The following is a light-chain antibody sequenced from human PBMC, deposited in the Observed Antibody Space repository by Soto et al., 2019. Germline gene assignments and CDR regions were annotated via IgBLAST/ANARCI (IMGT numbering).Light chain of an antibody. V-gene: IGKV3-15*01. Sequence: EIVLTQSPATLSVSPGERATLSCRASQSINTRLGWYQQRPGQAPRLLIYGSSTRATGIPARFSGSGSGTDFTLTITNVQSEDFAVYYCDQYNSWTEISFGQGTRLE. J-gene: IGKJ5*01. CDR3: DQYNSWTEIS. CDR1: QSINTR. CDR2: GSS.